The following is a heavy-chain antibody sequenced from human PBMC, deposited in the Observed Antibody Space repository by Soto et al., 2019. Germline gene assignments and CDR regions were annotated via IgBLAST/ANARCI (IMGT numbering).Heavy chain of an antibody. V-gene: IGHV3-13*05. Sequence: EVQLVESGGGLVQPGGSLRLSCEASGFTFRNYDMHCVRQGTGKGLEWVSGISAARDPDYADSVEGRFTISRENAHNSFFLQMNSLRVGDTAVYYCARTDRDFYGLDVCGQGTRVIVSS. CDR2: ISAARDP. J-gene: IGHJ6*02. CDR3: ARTDRDFYGLDV. CDR1: GFTFRNYD.